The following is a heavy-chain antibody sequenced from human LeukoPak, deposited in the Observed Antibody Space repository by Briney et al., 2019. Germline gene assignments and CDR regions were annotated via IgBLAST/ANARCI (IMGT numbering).Heavy chain of an antibody. CDR1: GFTFSSYA. CDR2: ISGSGGST. Sequence: PGGSLRLSCAASGFTFSSYAMSWVRQAPGKGLEWVSAISGSGGSTYYADSVKGRFTISRDNSKNTLYLQMNSLRAEDTAVYYCVNSRKTEKGTPGGTIDYWGQGTLVTVSS. J-gene: IGHJ4*02. V-gene: IGHV3-23*01. D-gene: IGHD1-14*01. CDR3: VNSRKTEKGTPGGTIDY.